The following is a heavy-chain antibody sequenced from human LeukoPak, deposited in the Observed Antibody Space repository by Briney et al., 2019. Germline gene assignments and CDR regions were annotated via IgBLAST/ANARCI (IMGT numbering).Heavy chain of an antibody. CDR3: VRDRFGGSFDY. V-gene: IGHV3-30*03. Sequence: GGSLRLSCAASGFTFSSYGMHWVRQAPGKGLEWVAVISYDGSNKYYADSVKGRFTISRDNSKNTLYLQMNSLRAEDTAVYYCVRDRFGGSFDYWGQGTLVTVSS. CDR1: GFTFSSYG. D-gene: IGHD1-26*01. J-gene: IGHJ4*02. CDR2: ISYDGSNK.